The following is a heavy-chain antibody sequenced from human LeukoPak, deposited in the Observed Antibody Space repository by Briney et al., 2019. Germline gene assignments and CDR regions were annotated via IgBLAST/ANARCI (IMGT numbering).Heavy chain of an antibody. D-gene: IGHD6-13*01. V-gene: IGHV1-69*05. Sequence: SVRVSCKASGGTFSSYAISWVRQAPGQGLEWMGRIIPIFGTANYAQKFQGRVTITTDESTSTAYMELSSLRSEDTAVCYCARDRGVGYSSSYQIDYWGQGTLVTVSS. CDR3: ARDRGVGYSSSYQIDY. CDR1: GGTFSSYA. J-gene: IGHJ4*02. CDR2: IIPIFGTA.